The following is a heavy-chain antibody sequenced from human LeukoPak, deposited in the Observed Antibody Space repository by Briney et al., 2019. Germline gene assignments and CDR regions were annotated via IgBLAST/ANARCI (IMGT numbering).Heavy chain of an antibody. V-gene: IGHV4-34*01. CDR2: INHSGST. J-gene: IGHJ4*02. D-gene: IGHD3-22*01. CDR1: GGSFSGYY. Sequence: SETLSLTCAVYGGSFSGYYWSWIRQPPGKGLEWIGEINHSGSTNYNPSLKSRVTISVDTSKNQFSLKLSSVTAEDTAVYYCARNYYDSSGYSPFFDYWGQGTLVTVSS. CDR3: ARNYYDSSGYSPFFDY.